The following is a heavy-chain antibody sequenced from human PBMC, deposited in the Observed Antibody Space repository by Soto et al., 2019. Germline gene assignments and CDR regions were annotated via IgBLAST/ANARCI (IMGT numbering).Heavy chain of an antibody. Sequence: EVQLLESGGGLVQPGGSLSLSCAASGFTFSSYAMSWVRQTPGKGLEWVAGISGSGGATYYADSVKGRLTISSDNSNNPLYLQMNSLRAEDTSFYYCAKDLGPPVRSHYPYWYFDVWGRGPLVTVSS. CDR2: ISGSGGAT. J-gene: IGHJ2*01. CDR1: GFTFSSYA. CDR3: AKDLGPPVRSHYPYWYFDV. D-gene: IGHD3-10*01. V-gene: IGHV3-23*01.